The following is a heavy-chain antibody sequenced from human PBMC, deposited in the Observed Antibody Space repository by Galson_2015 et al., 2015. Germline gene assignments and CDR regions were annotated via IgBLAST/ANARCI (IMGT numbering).Heavy chain of an antibody. CDR3: ARGGRSRHDY. D-gene: IGHD3-16*01. Sequence: SLRLSCAASGFTFSSSWMSWVRQAPGKGLQWVANIREDGTEKYYVDSVKGRFTISRDNAKNSLYLQMNSLRAEDTAVYYCARGGRSRHDYWGQGTLVTVSS. J-gene: IGHJ4*02. V-gene: IGHV3-7*01. CDR2: IREDGTEK. CDR1: GFTFSSSW.